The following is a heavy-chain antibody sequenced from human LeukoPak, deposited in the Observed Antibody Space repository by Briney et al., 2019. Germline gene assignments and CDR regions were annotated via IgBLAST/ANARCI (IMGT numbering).Heavy chain of an antibody. CDR2: ISSSGSTI. D-gene: IGHD2-21*02. J-gene: IGHJ3*02. V-gene: IGHV3-48*03. CDR3: ARVIVVVTAIHDAFDI. CDR1: GFTFSSYE. Sequence: GGSLRLSCAASGFTFSSYEMNWVRQAPGKGLEWVSYISSSGSTIYYADSVKDRFTISRDNDKNSLYLQMNSLRAEDAAVYYCARVIVVVTAIHDAFDISGQGTMATVSS.